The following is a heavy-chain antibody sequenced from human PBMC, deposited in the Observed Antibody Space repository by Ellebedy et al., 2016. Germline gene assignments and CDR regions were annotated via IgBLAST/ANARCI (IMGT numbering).Heavy chain of an antibody. D-gene: IGHD1-1*01. V-gene: IGHV3-15*01. CDR1: GFTFNTYW. J-gene: IGHJ4*02. CDR2: IKSNTEGGTT. Sequence: GGSLRLSXAVSGFTFNTYWFTWVRQAPGKGLEWVGRIKSNTEGGTTDYAAPVTGRFSIARDDSKDILYLQMNSLKTEDTAVYYCTSGGGTADYWGQGTLVTVSS. CDR3: TSGGGTADY.